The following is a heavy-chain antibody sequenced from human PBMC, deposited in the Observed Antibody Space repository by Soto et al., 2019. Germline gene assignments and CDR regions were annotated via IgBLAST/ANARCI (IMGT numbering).Heavy chain of an antibody. CDR3: ARADTSGIAAVGSDAFDI. J-gene: IGHJ3*02. D-gene: IGHD6-13*01. V-gene: IGHV4-31*03. Sequence: QVQLQESGPGLVKPSQTLSLTCTVSGGSISSGGYYWSWIRQHPGKGLEWIGYIYYSGSTYYNPSLKSRVTIPVDTSKKQFSLKLSSVTAAATAVYYCARADTSGIAAVGSDAFDIWGQGTMVTVS. CDR2: IYYSGST. CDR1: GGSISSGGYY.